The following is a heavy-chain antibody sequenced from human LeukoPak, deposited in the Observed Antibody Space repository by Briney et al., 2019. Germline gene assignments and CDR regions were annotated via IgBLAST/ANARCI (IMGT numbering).Heavy chain of an antibody. Sequence: GGSLRLSCAASGFTFHDYAMHWVRQAPGKGLEWVSGISWNSGTIGYADSVKGRFTISRDNAKNSLYLQMNSLRAEDTALYYCAKDRGSSGWFDYWGQGTLVTVSS. CDR2: ISWNSGTI. CDR3: AKDRGSSGWFDY. J-gene: IGHJ5*01. CDR1: GFTFHDYA. V-gene: IGHV3-9*01. D-gene: IGHD6-19*01.